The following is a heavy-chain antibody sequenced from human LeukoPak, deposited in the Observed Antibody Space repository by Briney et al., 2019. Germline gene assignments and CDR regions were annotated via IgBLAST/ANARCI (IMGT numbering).Heavy chain of an antibody. D-gene: IGHD4-11*01. J-gene: IGHJ6*03. CDR3: ARFYSYMDV. Sequence: TSETLSLTCTVSGGSISSYYWSWIRQPAGKGLEWIGRIYTSGSTNYNPSLESRVIMSVDMSKNQSYLKLRSVTAADTAVYFCARFYSYMDVWGKGTTVTVAS. CDR2: IYTSGST. V-gene: IGHV4-4*07. CDR1: GGSISSYY.